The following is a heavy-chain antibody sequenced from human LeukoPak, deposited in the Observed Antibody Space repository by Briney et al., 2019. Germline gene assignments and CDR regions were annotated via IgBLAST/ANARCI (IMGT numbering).Heavy chain of an antibody. V-gene: IGHV3-30-3*01. Sequence: GGSLRLSCAASGFTFSSYAMHWVRQAPGKGLEWVAVISYDGSNKYYADSVKGRFTISRDNPKNTLYLQMNSLRAEDTAVYYCARDSDDYGDYPSPFDYWGQGTLVTVSS. J-gene: IGHJ4*02. CDR2: ISYDGSNK. D-gene: IGHD4-17*01. CDR1: GFTFSSYA. CDR3: ARDSDDYGDYPSPFDY.